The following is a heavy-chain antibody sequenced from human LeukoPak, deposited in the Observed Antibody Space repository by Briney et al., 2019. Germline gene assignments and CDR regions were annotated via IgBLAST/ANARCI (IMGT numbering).Heavy chain of an antibody. CDR3: ARDRAMADY. CDR1: GYIFTSYP. Sequence: ASVKVSCKASGYIFTSYPIHWVRQAPGQRLERMGWIHTGNGNTKYSQKFEGRVTVTRDTAATAAYMELSSLRSEDTAVYYCARDRAMADYWGQGTLVTVSS. CDR2: IHTGNGNT. J-gene: IGHJ4*02. V-gene: IGHV1-3*04. D-gene: IGHD5-18*01.